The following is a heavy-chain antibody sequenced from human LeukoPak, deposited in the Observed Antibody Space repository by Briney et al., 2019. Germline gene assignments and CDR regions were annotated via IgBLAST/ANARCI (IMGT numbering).Heavy chain of an antibody. CDR2: ISYDGRNE. CDR1: GFTFSSYS. CDR3: ARGPDILTGYYPHAFDY. D-gene: IGHD3-9*01. V-gene: IGHV3-30*03. Sequence: GGSLRLSCAASGFTFSSYSMNWVRQAPGKGLEWVAVISYDGRNEYYADSVKGRFTISRDNAKNSPYLQMNSLRAEDTAVYYCARGPDILTGYYPHAFDYWGQGTLVTVSS. J-gene: IGHJ4*02.